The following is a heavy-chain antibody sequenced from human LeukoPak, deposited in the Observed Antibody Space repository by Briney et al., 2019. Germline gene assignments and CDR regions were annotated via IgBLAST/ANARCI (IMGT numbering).Heavy chain of an antibody. CDR2: IIPIFGTA. D-gene: IGHD3-9*01. J-gene: IGHJ4*02. V-gene: IGHV1-69*13. CDR3: ARGLRYFDWLLDY. Sequence: ASVKVSCKASGGTFSSYAISWVGQAPGQGLEWMGGIIPIFGTANYAQKFQGRVTITADESTSTAYMELSSLRSEDTAVYYCARGLRYFDWLLDYWGQGTLVTVSS. CDR1: GGTFSSYA.